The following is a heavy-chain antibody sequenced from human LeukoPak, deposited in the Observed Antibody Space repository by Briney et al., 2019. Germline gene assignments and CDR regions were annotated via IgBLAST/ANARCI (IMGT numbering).Heavy chain of an antibody. CDR1: GFTFSDYY. J-gene: IGHJ4*02. CDR2: ISRSDSTI. CDR3: ASGPGTAGRTFDY. V-gene: IGHV3-11*04. Sequence: GGSLRLSCAASGFTFSDYYMSWIRQAPGKGLEWVSYISRSDSTIYYADSVKGRFTISRDNAKNSLYLQMNSLRAEDTAVYYCASGPGTAGRTFDYWGQGTQVTVPS. D-gene: IGHD6-6*01.